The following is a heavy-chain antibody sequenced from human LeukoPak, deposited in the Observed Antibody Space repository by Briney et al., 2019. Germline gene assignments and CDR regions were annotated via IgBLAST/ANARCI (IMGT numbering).Heavy chain of an antibody. J-gene: IGHJ4*02. Sequence: SETLSLTCAVYGGSFSSYYWSWIRQPPGKGLEWIGEINHSGSTNYNPSLKSRVTISVDTSKNQFSLKLSSVTAADTAVYYCATTNRIVGATYYFDYWGQGTLVTVSP. D-gene: IGHD1-26*01. CDR2: INHSGST. CDR3: ATTNRIVGATYYFDY. CDR1: GGSFSSYY. V-gene: IGHV4-34*01.